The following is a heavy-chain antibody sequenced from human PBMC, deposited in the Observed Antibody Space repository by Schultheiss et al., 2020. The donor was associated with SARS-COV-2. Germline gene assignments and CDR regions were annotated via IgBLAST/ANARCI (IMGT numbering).Heavy chain of an antibody. CDR2: IYYSGST. V-gene: IGHV4-59*01. CDR1: GGSIDGYY. D-gene: IGHD1/OR15-1a*01. Sequence: SETLSLTCTVSGGSIDGYYWNWIRQPAGKGLEWIGSIYYSGSTNYNPSLKSRVTISLDKSNNQFSLQLSSVTAADTAVYYCARDSGTVRYYYGMDVWGQGTTVTVSS. J-gene: IGHJ6*02. CDR3: ARDSGTVRYYYGMDV.